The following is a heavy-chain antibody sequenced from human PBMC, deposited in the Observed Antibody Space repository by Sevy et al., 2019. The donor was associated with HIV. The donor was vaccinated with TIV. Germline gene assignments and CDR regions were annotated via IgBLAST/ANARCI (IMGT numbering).Heavy chain of an antibody. CDR2: ISSSSSYI. V-gene: IGHV3-21*01. CDR1: GFTFSSYS. CDR3: ARDRADIVVVPAAMYGIYYYYGMDV. J-gene: IGHJ6*02. Sequence: GGSLRLSCAASGFTFSSYSMNWVRQAPGKGLEWVSSISSSSSYIYYADSVKGRFTISRDNAKNSLYLQMNSLGAEDTAVYYCARDRADIVVVPAAMYGIYYYYGMDVWGQGTTVTVSS. D-gene: IGHD2-2*01.